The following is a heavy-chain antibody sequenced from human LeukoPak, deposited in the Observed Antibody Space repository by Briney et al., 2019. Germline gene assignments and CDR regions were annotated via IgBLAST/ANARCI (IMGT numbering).Heavy chain of an antibody. CDR1: GFTFSSYG. Sequence: GGSLRLACAASGFTFSSYGMHWVRQAPGKGLEWVAVISYDGSNKYYADSVKGRFTISRDNSKNTLYLQMNSLRAEDTAVYYCAKDRDSSYTDYWGQGTLVTVSS. V-gene: IGHV3-30*18. J-gene: IGHJ4*02. CDR3: AKDRDSSYTDY. CDR2: ISYDGSNK. D-gene: IGHD6-13*01.